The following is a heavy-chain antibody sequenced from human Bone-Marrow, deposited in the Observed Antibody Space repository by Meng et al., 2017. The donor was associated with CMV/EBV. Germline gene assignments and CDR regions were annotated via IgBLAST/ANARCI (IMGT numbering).Heavy chain of an antibody. CDR1: GYTFSYYD. CDR2: MNPNRGNT. J-gene: IGHJ6*02. D-gene: IGHD2/OR15-2a*01. CDR3: ARGQVQCSTINCHDYRFSGMDV. V-gene: IGHV1-8*01. Sequence: ASVKVSCKASGYTFSYYDIIWVRQASGQGLEWVGWMNPNRGNTAYAQKFQGRVTMTRDTSTSIAYMELSSLRSGDTAVYYCARGQVQCSTINCHDYRFSGMDVWGQGTTVDASS.